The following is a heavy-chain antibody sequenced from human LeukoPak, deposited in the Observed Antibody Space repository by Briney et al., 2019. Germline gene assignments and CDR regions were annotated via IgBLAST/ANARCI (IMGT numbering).Heavy chain of an antibody. V-gene: IGHV3-23*01. CDR3: AKGDGIGKHPTRAYYFDT. Sequence: PGGSLRLSCAASGFTFSRHAMSWVRQAPGKGLEWVSTTGLNSVNTLCAESVQGRFSISRDNSKNTLDLQMDSLRVDDTAVYYCAKGDGIGKHPTRAYYFDTWGQGTLVTVSS. D-gene: IGHD5-24*01. J-gene: IGHJ4*02. CDR1: GFTFSRHA. CDR2: TGLNSVNT.